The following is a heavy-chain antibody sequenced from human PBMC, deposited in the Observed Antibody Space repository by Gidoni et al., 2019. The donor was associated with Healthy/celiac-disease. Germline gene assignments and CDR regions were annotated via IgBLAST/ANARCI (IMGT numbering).Heavy chain of an antibody. Sequence: EVQLVQSGAEVKKPGESLKISCKGSGSSFTSYWIGWVRQMPGKGLEWMGIIYPGDSDTRYSPSFQGQVTISADKSISTAYLQWSSLKASDTAMYYCARVRYNWNYPEWYFDYWGQGTLVTVSS. CDR3: ARVRYNWNYPEWYFDY. V-gene: IGHV5-51*01. CDR2: IYPGDSDT. J-gene: IGHJ4*02. CDR1: GSSFTSYW. D-gene: IGHD1-7*01.